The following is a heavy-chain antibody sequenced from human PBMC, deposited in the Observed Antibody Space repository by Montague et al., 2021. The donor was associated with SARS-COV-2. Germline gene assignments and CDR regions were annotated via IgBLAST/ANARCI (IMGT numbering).Heavy chain of an antibody. CDR3: ARQGGGEVFARFMYWYFDV. J-gene: IGHJ2*01. V-gene: IGHV4-59*13. D-gene: IGHD2-21*01. CDR1: GGSINNYY. Sequence: SETLSLTCSVSGGSINNYYWGWVRQSPGKGLEWIGYIYYSGSVTTSYDPSLKSRVSISVDTSENQFSLKLTSVTAADTAVYYCARQGGGEVFARFMYWYFDVWSRGSLVTVSS. CDR2: IYYSGSVTT.